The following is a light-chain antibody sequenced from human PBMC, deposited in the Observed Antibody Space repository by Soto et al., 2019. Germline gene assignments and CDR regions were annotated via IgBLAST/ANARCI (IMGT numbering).Light chain of an antibody. CDR2: GAS. J-gene: IGKJ5*01. CDR3: QHYQSGHPIT. CDR1: QSVGTR. Sequence: EILLTQSPDTLSLSPGERATLSCRAAQSVGTRLAWYQHKTGQAPRLLISGASSRATGIPDRFTGSGSETSFTLNISRLEPEDFAMYYCQHYQSGHPITFGQGTRLEIK. V-gene: IGKV3-20*01.